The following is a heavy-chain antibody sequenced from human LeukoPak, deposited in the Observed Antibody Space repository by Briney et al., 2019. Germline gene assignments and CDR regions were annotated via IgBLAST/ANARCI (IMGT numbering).Heavy chain of an antibody. D-gene: IGHD3-10*01. V-gene: IGHV4-39*01. CDR1: GGSFSGYY. CDR3: ARQTGSGLFILP. J-gene: IGHJ4*02. Sequence: KPSETLSLTCAVYGGSFSGYYWGWIRQPPGKGLEWIGSIYYSGNTYYNSSLKSRVTISIDTSANLFSLKLNSVTAADTAFYFCARQTGSGLFILPGGQGTLVTASS. CDR2: IYYSGNT.